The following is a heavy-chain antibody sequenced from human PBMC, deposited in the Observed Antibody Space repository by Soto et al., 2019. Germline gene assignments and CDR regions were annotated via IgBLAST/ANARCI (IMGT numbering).Heavy chain of an antibody. CDR3: ARVEPGVVIINYYYYMDV. D-gene: IGHD3-3*01. CDR2: ISGSSSYI. CDR1: EFPFSSYS. V-gene: IGHV3-21*01. Sequence: PGGSMRLSCAASEFPFSSYSMHWVRQAPGKGLEWVSSISGSSSYIYYADSVKGRFTISRDNAKNSLYLQMNSLRAEDTAVYYCARVEPGVVIINYYYYMDVWGKGTTVTVSS. J-gene: IGHJ6*03.